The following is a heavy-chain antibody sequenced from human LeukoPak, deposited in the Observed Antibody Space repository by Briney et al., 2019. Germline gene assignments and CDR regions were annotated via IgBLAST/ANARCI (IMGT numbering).Heavy chain of an antibody. J-gene: IGHJ6*02. V-gene: IGHV3-7*01. CDR2: MNQDGSAK. D-gene: IGHD3-16*01. Sequence: GGSLRLSCAASGFTFTTYAINWVRQAPGKGLEWVANMNQDGSAKGYVDSVKGRFTISRDNARNSLYLQMSSLRPEDTAVYYCATYTHWVAGDVWGQGTTVTVS. CDR1: GFTFTTYA. CDR3: ATYTHWVAGDV.